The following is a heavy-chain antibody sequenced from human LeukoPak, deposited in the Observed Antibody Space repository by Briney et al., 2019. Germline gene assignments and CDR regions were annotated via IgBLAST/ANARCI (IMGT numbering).Heavy chain of an antibody. Sequence: PSETLSLTCTVSGGSISSYYWSWIRQPPGKGLVGLGYIYYSWSTNYNPSLKSRVTISVDPSTDQFSMKLSSVTAADTAVYYWARSKVVEIAAAGPEADAFDIWGQGQWSPSLQ. J-gene: IGHJ3*02. D-gene: IGHD6-13*01. V-gene: IGHV4-59*01. CDR2: IYYSWST. CDR1: GGSISSYY. CDR3: ARSKVVEIAAAGPEADAFDI.